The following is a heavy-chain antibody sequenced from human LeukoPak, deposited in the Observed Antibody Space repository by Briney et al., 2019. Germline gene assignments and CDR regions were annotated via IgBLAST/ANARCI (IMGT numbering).Heavy chain of an antibody. J-gene: IGHJ4*02. CDR2: ISSSSSYI. V-gene: IGHV3-21*01. CDR3: AGSFYGTANQN. Sequence: ETLSLTCTVSGGPISSSSYYWGWIRQPPGKGLEWVSSISSSSSYIYYADSVKGRFTISRDNAKNSLYLQMNSLRAEDTAVYYCAGSFYGTANQNWGQGTLVTVSS. D-gene: IGHD2/OR15-2a*01. CDR1: GGPISSSS.